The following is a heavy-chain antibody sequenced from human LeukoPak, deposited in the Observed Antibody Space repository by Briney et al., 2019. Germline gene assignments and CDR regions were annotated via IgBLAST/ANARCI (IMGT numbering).Heavy chain of an antibody. J-gene: IGHJ4*02. CDR2: IYIDDDIT. CDR1: GFTVSNNY. V-gene: IGHV3-66*01. Sequence: GGSLRLSCAASGFTVSNNYMSWVRQAPGKGLEWVSVIYIDDDITYYADSVKGRFIISRDNPRTTLYLQMDSLRAEDTAVYYCARDNGIGLDYWGQGTLVTVSS. CDR3: ARDNGIGLDY.